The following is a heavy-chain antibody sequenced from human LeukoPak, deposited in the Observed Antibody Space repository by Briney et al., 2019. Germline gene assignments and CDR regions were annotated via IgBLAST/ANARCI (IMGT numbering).Heavy chain of an antibody. V-gene: IGHV3-30*02. CDR1: GFTFSSYG. Sequence: GGSLRLSCAASGFTFSSYGMHWVRQAPGKGLEWVAFIRYDGSNKYYADSVKGRFTISRDNSKNTLYLQMNSLRAEDTAVYYCANGGGARYCSGTSCYTEGDYWGQGTLVTVSS. CDR2: IRYDGSNK. CDR3: ANGGGARYCSGTSCYTEGDY. D-gene: IGHD2-2*02. J-gene: IGHJ4*02.